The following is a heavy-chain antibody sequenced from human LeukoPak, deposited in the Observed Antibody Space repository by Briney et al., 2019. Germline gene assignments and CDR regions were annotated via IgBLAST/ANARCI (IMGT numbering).Heavy chain of an antibody. CDR3: ARAASYGTLHY. V-gene: IGHV4-39*07. J-gene: IGHJ4*02. Sequence: PSETLSLTCTVSGGSISSSSYYWDWLRQPPGRGLEWIGTIYYSGSTYYNASLKSRVTISVDTSNNQFSLKLSSVTAADTAVYYCARAASYGTLHYWGQGALVTVSS. CDR1: GGSISSSSYY. CDR2: IYYSGST. D-gene: IGHD5-18*01.